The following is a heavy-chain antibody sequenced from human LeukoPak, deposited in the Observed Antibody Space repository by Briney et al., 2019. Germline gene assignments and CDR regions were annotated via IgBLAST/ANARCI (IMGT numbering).Heavy chain of an antibody. J-gene: IGHJ6*02. CDR1: GFTFSDYY. D-gene: IGHD3-16*01. V-gene: IGHV3-11*01. Sequence: GGSLRLSCAASGFTFSDYYMSWIRQAPGKGLEWVSYISSSGSTIYYADSVKRRFTISRDNAKNSLYLQMNSLRAEDTAVYYCARMGLRVRGVAYYYYGMDVWGQGTTVTVSS. CDR2: ISSSGSTI. CDR3: ARMGLRVRGVAYYYYGMDV.